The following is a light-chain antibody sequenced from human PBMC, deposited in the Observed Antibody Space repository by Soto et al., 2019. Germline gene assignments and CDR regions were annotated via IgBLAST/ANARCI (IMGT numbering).Light chain of an antibody. J-gene: IGKJ1*01. CDR2: GAS. CDR3: QQYGNSPRT. CDR1: QSVSTF. V-gene: IGKV3-20*01. Sequence: DIVLTQSPATLSLSPGEGATLSCRASQSVSTFLAWHQQRPGQAPRLLIYGASSRATGIPDRFSGSGSGTDFTLTISRLEPEDFAMYYCQQYGNSPRTFGQGTKVDIK.